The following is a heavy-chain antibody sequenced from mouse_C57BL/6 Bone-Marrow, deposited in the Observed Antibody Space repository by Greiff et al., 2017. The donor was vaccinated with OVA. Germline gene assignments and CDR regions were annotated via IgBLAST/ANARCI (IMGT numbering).Heavy chain of an antibody. CDR2: IWTGGGT. J-gene: IGHJ2*01. CDR1: GFSLTSYA. V-gene: IGHV2-9-1*01. CDR3: ARNIYYDYAHFDY. D-gene: IGHD2-4*01. Sequence: VKLLESGPGLVAPSQSLSITCTVSGFSLTSYAISWVRQPPGKGLEWLGVIWTGGGTNYNSALKSRLSISKDNSKSQVFLKMNSLQTDDTARYYCARNIYYDYAHFDYWGQGTTLTVSS.